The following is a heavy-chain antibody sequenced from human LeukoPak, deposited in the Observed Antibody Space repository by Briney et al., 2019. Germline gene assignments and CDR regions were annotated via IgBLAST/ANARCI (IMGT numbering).Heavy chain of an antibody. J-gene: IGHJ4*02. CDR3: ARDGGSGSSDY. V-gene: IGHV3-30-3*01. CDR2: ISYDGSNK. D-gene: IGHD3-10*01. Sequence: PGGSLRLSCAASGFTFSSYAMHWVRQAPGKGLEWVAVISYDGSNKYYADSVKGRFTISRDNPKNTLYLQMNSLRAEDTAVYYCARDGGSGSSDYWGQGTLVTVSS. CDR1: GFTFSSYA.